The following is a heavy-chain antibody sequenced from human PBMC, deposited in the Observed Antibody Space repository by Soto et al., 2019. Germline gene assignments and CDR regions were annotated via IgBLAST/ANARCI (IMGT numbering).Heavy chain of an antibody. Sequence: EVQLLESGGGLVQPGGSLRLSCVGSGFTFSNYYIYWVRQAPGKGLEWVSLISESGSVTYYAAPVKGRFITSRDNSNNAVYLLMNSLRAEDTAVYYCAKDLPRSGWASDFWGQGTLVTVSS. CDR3: AKDLPRSGWASDF. J-gene: IGHJ4*02. CDR2: ISESGSVT. V-gene: IGHV3-23*01. CDR1: GFTFSNYY. D-gene: IGHD6-19*01.